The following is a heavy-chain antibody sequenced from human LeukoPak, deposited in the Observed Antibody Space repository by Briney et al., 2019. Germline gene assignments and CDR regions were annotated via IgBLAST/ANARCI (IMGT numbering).Heavy chain of an antibody. D-gene: IGHD1-7*01. Sequence: SETLSLTCAVHGGSFCGFYWSWIPQPPGKGLEWIGQINHSGSTNYNPSLKSRVTISVDTSKNQFSLKLSSVAAADTAVYYCARGRRGNWNYVNWFDPCGQGTLVTVSS. J-gene: IGHJ5*02. V-gene: IGHV4-34*01. CDR2: INHSGST. CDR3: ARGRRGNWNYVNWFDP. CDR1: GGSFCGFY.